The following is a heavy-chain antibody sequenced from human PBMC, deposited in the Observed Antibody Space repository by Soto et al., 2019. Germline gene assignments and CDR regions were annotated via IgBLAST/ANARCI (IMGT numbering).Heavy chain of an antibody. CDR2: ISSSSSTI. J-gene: IGHJ6*01. CDR3: PSVHVHTAIAEHYYYYHGMGV. D-gene: IGHD5-18*01. CDR1: GFTFSSYS. Sequence: GGSLRLSCAASGFTFSSYSMNWVRQAPGKGLEWVSYISSSSSTIYYADSVKGRFTISRDNAKNSLYLQMNSLRDEDTAVYYCPSVHVHTAIAEHYYYYHGMGVCGQGTRVAV. V-gene: IGHV3-48*02.